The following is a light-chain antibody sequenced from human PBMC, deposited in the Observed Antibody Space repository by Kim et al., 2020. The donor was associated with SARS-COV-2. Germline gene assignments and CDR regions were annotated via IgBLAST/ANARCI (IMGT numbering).Light chain of an antibody. J-gene: IGLJ1*01. CDR3: VAWDDSLNGYV. V-gene: IGLV1-44*01. CDR2: TNN. CDR1: SSNIGSNN. Sequence: GQRVTISCSGGSSNIGSNNVNWYQQLPGTAPKLLICTNNQRPSGVPDRFSGSKSGTSASLAISGLQSEDEAEYYCVAWDDSLNGYVFGTGTKVTVL.